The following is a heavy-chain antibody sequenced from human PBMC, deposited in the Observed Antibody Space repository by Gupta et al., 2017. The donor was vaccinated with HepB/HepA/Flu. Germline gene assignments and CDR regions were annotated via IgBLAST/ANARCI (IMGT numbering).Heavy chain of an antibody. CDR2: ISSSGSTI. Sequence: QVQLVASGGVLVTPGGSLRLSCAASGFPFTDYYMSWIRQAPGKGLEWVSYISSSGSTIYYADSVKGRFTISRDNAKNSLYLQMNSLRAEDTAVYYCARDGRAAGTFYYYYMDVWGKGTTVTVSS. CDR3: ARDGRAAGTFYYYYMDV. D-gene: IGHD6-13*01. J-gene: IGHJ6*03. CDR1: GFPFTDYY. V-gene: IGHV3-11*04.